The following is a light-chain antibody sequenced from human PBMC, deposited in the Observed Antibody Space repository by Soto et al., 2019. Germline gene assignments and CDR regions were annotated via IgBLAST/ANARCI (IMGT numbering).Light chain of an antibody. Sequence: EIVFTQSPATLSLSPGGRATLYCRASQSISTKLAWYQQKPGQAPRLLIYGASTRATGIPARFSGSGSGTEFTLTITSLQSEDFAVYYCQEYNYWHPIPFGGRTKVDI. CDR3: QEYNYWHPIP. J-gene: IGKJ4*01. CDR2: GAS. CDR1: QSISTK. V-gene: IGKV3-15*01.